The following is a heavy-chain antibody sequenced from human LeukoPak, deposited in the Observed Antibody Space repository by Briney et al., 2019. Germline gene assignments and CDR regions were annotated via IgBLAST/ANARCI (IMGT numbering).Heavy chain of an antibody. CDR3: ARGIRIAVAGHIDY. V-gene: IGHV3-30*04. CDR2: ISYDGSNK. CDR1: GFTFSSYS. Sequence: GGSLRLSCAASGFTFSSYSMHWVRQAPGKGLEWVAAISYDGSNKKYADAVKGRFTISRDNSKNTLNVQVNSLTADEAAVYFCARGIRIAVAGHIDYWGQGTLVTVSS. J-gene: IGHJ4*02. D-gene: IGHD6-19*01.